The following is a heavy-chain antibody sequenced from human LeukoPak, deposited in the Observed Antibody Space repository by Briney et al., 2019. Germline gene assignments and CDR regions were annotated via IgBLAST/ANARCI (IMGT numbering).Heavy chain of an antibody. D-gene: IGHD1/OR15-1a*01. CDR3: ARDYERITTPTPYYMVV. J-gene: IGHJ6*01. V-gene: IGHV1-18*01. CDR2: ISAYNGNT. Sequence: ASVKVSCKASGYTFDSYGISWVRQAPGQGLECMGWISAYNGNTNYAQKGQGRVTMTTDTSTSTAYIELRSLRSDDTALYYGARDYERITTPTPYYMVVWGQGKTVTAAS. CDR1: GYTFDSYG.